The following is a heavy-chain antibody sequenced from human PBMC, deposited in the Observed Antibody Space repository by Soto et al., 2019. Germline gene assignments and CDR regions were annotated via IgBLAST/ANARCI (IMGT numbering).Heavy chain of an antibody. Sequence: SLTLSLTCAISGDSVSSTSTAWSWIRQSPSRCLEWLGRTYYRSNWYSDYAVSVKSRITINPDTSKNQLSLQLKSVTPEDTAVYYCARGSYYSGWVWGQGTLVTVSS. D-gene: IGHD6-19*01. CDR3: ARGSYYSGWV. CDR1: GDSVSSTSTA. V-gene: IGHV6-1*01. J-gene: IGHJ4*02. CDR2: TYYRSNWYS.